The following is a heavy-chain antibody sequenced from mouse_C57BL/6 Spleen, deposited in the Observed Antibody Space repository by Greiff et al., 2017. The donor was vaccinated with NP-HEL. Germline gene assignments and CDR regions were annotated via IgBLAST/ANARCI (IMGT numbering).Heavy chain of an antibody. CDR2: IYPSDSET. V-gene: IGHV1-61*01. Sequence: QVQLQQPGAELVRPGSSVKLSCKASGYTFTSYWMDWVKQRPGQGLEWIGNIYPSDSETHYNQQFKDKATLTVDKSSSTASMQLRSLTSEASAVYSCARKGGGGQGTLVAVSA. CDR3: ARKGG. J-gene: IGHJ3*01. CDR1: GYTFTSYW.